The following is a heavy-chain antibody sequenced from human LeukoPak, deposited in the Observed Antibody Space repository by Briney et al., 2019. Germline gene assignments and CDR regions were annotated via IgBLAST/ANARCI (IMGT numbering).Heavy chain of an antibody. CDR2: ISGSGGST. D-gene: IGHD2-8*01. Sequence: GGSLRLSCGASTFTFSSYGMSWVRQAPGKGLEWVSAISGSGGSTYYADSVKGRFTISRDKNSLYLQMNSLRAEDTAVYYCGRGDDIRAFDIWGQGTMVTVSS. CDR1: TFTFSSYG. V-gene: IGHV3-23*01. CDR3: GRGDDIRAFDI. J-gene: IGHJ3*02.